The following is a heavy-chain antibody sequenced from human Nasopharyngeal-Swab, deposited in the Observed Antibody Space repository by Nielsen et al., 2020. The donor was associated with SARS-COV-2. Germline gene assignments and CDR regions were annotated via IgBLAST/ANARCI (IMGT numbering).Heavy chain of an antibody. CDR1: GFTFSSYG. CDR2: ISYDGSNK. D-gene: IGHD6-19*01. Sequence: GESLKISCAASGFTFSSYGMHWVRQAPGKGLEWVAVISYDGSNKYYADSVKGRFTISRDNSKNTLYLQMNSLRAEDTAVYYCTRETRIAVAGTLLYYYYYYMDVWGKGTTVTVSS. V-gene: IGHV3-30*03. CDR3: TRETRIAVAGTLLYYYYYYMDV. J-gene: IGHJ6*03.